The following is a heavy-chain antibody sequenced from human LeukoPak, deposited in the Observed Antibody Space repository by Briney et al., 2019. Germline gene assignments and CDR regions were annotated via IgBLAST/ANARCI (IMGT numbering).Heavy chain of an antibody. J-gene: IGHJ6*03. Sequence: ASVKVSCKASGYTFTGYYMHWVRQAPGQGLEWMGRINPNSGGTNYAQKFQGGVTMTRDTSISTAYMELSRLRSDDTAVYYCARELTTVTTHYYYYYMDVWGKGTTVTVSS. CDR3: ARELTTVTTHYYYYYMDV. D-gene: IGHD4-17*01. V-gene: IGHV1-2*06. CDR1: GYTFTGYY. CDR2: INPNSGGT.